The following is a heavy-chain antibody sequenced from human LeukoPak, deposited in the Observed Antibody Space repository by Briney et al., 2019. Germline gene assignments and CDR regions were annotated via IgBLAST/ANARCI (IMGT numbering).Heavy chain of an antibody. Sequence: SETLSLTCTVSGGSISSGGYYWSWIRQHPGKDLEWIGYIYYSGSTYYNPSLKSRVTISVDTSKNQFSLKLSSVTAADTAVYYCARERATVTTSGAFDIWGQGTMVTVSS. J-gene: IGHJ3*02. CDR3: ARERATVTTSGAFDI. D-gene: IGHD4-17*01. CDR1: GGSISSGGYY. CDR2: IYYSGST. V-gene: IGHV4-31*03.